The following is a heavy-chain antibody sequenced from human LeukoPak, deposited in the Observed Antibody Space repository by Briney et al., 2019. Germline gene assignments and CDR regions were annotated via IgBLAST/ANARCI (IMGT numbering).Heavy chain of an antibody. CDR1: GFTFSDYY. V-gene: IGHV3-11*01. J-gene: IGHJ6*03. CDR3: AKLGGQELHNYYVAV. D-gene: IGHD3-16*01. Sequence: PGGSLRLSCAASGFTFSDYYMSWIRQAPGKGLEWVSYISSSGSTKYYADSVKGRFTISRDNSKNTLYLQMNSLGAEDTAVYYCAKLGGQELHNYYVAVCGKGTTVAVSS. CDR2: ISSSGSTK.